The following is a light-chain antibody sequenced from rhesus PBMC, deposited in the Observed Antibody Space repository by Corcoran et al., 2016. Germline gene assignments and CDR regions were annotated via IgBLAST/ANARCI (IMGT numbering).Light chain of an antibody. Sequence: DIVMTQSPDSLAVSLGERVTINCKSSQSLLYSSNNKNYLAWYQQKPGQAPKLLIYWASTRESGVPNRCSGSGSGTDFTLTISGLQAEDVAVYYCQQYYTTPYSFGQGTKVEIK. J-gene: IGKJ2*01. CDR3: QQYYTTPYS. CDR2: WAS. CDR1: QSLLYSSNNKNY. V-gene: IGKV4-1*01.